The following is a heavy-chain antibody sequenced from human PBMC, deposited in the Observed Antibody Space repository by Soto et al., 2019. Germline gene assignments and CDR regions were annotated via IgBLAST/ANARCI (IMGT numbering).Heavy chain of an antibody. V-gene: IGHV4-34*01. CDR1: GGSFSGYI. CDR2: INHSGSA. J-gene: IGHJ4*02. Sequence: QVQLQQSGAGLLKPSETLSLTCAVYGGSFSGYIWTWIRQTPGKGLQWIGQINHSGSAYYNPSLKSRVTISVHTSNSQFSLELSSVTAADTAVYYCARGLITGRHYSGGCYYFDPWGQGTQVTVSS. D-gene: IGHD2-15*01. CDR3: ARGLITGRHYSGGCYYFDP.